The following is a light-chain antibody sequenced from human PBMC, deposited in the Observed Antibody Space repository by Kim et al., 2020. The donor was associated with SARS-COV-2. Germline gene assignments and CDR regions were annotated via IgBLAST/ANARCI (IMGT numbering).Light chain of an antibody. Sequence: APGKTARITCGGNNSGSKSVHWYQQKPGQAPVLVIYYDSDRPSGIPERFSGSNSGNTATLTISRVEAGDEADYYCHVWDSSSDHVVFGGGTQLTVL. CDR3: HVWDSSSDHVV. V-gene: IGLV3-21*04. CDR2: YDS. CDR1: NSGSKS. J-gene: IGLJ2*01.